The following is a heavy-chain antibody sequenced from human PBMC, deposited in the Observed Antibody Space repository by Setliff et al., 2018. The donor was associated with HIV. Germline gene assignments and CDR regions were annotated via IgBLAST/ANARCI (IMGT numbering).Heavy chain of an antibody. V-gene: IGHV1-8*01. Sequence: GASVKVSCKASGYSFISHDINWVRQATGQGPEWMGWMNPSSGKTGYAEKFQGRITMTRNTSTSTAYMEMSSLRSEDTAVYYCARITSRITIFAYWGQGTLVTVS. CDR3: ARITSRITIFAY. CDR1: GYSFISHD. J-gene: IGHJ4*02. CDR2: MNPSSGKT. D-gene: IGHD3-3*01.